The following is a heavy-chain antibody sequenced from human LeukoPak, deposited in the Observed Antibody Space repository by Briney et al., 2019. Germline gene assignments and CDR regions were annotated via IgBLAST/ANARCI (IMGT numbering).Heavy chain of an antibody. J-gene: IGHJ5*02. D-gene: IGHD2/OR15-2a*01. CDR3: ARHNIHNWFDP. Sequence: PSETLSLTCTVSGASLSSNYWSWIRQPAGKGLEWIGRIYTSGSTDYNPSLESRVTMSVDTSKNQFSLKLSSVTAADTAVYYCARHNIHNWFDPWGQGTLVIVSS. V-gene: IGHV4-4*07. CDR2: IYTSGST. CDR1: GASLSSNY.